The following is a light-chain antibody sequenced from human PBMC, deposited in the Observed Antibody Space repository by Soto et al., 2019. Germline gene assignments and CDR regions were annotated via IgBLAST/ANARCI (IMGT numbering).Light chain of an antibody. CDR1: QSVNSNF. CDR3: QQYGNSPRT. Sequence: EIALTQSPGTLSLSPGERATLSCRASQSVNSNFLAWYQQKPGQAPRLLISGASNRATGIPDRFSGSGSGTAFTLTISRLEPEDFAVYYCQQYGNSPRTFGQGTKVELK. V-gene: IGKV3-20*01. J-gene: IGKJ1*01. CDR2: GAS.